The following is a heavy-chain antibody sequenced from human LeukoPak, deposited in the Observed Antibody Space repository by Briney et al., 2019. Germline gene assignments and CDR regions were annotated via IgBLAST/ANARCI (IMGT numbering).Heavy chain of an antibody. V-gene: IGHV1-58*01. J-gene: IGHJ4*02. CDR1: GFTFTSSA. D-gene: IGHD1-7*01. CDR3: AAGSITGTKGTDY. Sequence: ASVNVSCKASGFTFTSSAVQWVRQARGQRLEWIGWIVVGSGNTNYAQKFQERVTITRDMSTSTAYMELSSLRSEDTAVYYCAAGSITGTKGTDYWGQGTLVTVSS. CDR2: IVVGSGNT.